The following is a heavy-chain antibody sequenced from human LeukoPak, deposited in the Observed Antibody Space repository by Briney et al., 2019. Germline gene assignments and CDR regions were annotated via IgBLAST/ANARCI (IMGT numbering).Heavy chain of an antibody. V-gene: IGHV3-74*01. CDR3: AKGRTILTN. CDR1: GFTFSSDF. Sequence: GGSLRLSCVASGFTFSSDFMHWIRQAPGEGLMWVSQISGDETYTNYADSVKGRFTISRDNSKNTLYLQMNSLRAEDTAVYYCAKGRTILTNWGQGTLVTVSS. CDR2: ISGDETYT. J-gene: IGHJ4*02. D-gene: IGHD3-3*01.